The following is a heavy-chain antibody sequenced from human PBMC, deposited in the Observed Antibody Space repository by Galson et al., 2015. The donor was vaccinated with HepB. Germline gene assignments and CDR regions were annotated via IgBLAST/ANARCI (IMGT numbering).Heavy chain of an antibody. CDR1: GYTFTSYA. J-gene: IGHJ4*02. D-gene: IGHD3-16*02. CDR3: ARWILRLGELSPLDY. CDR2: INAGNGNT. V-gene: IGHV1-3*01. Sequence: SVKVSCKASGYTFTSYAMHWVRQAPGQRLEWMGWINAGNGNTEYSQKFQGRVTITRDTSASTAYMELSSLRSEDTAVYYCARWILRLGELSPLDYWGQGTLVTVSS.